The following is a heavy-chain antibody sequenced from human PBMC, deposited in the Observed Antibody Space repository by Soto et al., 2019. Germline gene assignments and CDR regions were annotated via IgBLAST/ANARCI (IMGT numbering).Heavy chain of an antibody. V-gene: IGHV1-69*02. CDR1: GGTFSSYT. CDR2: IIPILGIA. J-gene: IGHJ3*02. CDR3: VAPLHAFVS. Sequence: QVQLVQSGAEVKKPGASVKVSCKASGGTFSSYTISWVRQAPGQGLEWMGRIIPILGIANYAQKLQGRVTITANKYTSPAYIELSSLRSEDTALYCGVAPLHAFVSWGQGTMVTVSS.